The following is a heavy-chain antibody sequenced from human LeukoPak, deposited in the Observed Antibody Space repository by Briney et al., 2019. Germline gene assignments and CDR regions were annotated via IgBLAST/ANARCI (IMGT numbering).Heavy chain of an antibody. D-gene: IGHD5-24*01. CDR1: GYTFTGYY. CDR2: INPNSGGT. J-gene: IGHJ4*02. V-gene: IGHV1-2*02. Sequence: ASVKVSCKASGYTFTGYYMHWVRHAPGQGLEWMGGINPNSGGTNYAQKFQGRVTMTRDTSISTAYMKLSRLRSDDTAVYYCASGRWLQSRGLGLYWGQGTLVTVSS. CDR3: ASGRWLQSRGLGLY.